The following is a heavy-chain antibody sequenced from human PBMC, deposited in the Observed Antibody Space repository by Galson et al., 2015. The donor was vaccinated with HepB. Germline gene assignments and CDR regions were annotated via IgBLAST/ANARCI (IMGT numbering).Heavy chain of an antibody. CDR3: ARKGYGSGRCDAFDI. CDR1: GFTY. V-gene: IGHV3-30-3*01. J-gene: IGHJ3*02. CDR2: ISSDGGGK. Sequence: SLRLSCAASGFTYMHWVRQAPGKGLEWVAVISSDGGGKQYADSVKGRFTISKDNFNNTVSLQMTSLRLEDTAVYYCARKGYGSGRCDAFDIWGQGTMVTVSS. D-gene: IGHD6-19*01.